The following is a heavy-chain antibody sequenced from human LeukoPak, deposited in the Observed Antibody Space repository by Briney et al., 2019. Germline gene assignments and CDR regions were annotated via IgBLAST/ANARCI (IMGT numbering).Heavy chain of an antibody. D-gene: IGHD2-2*01. Sequence: PSETLSLTCAVSGYSLRSDSYWGWIRQPPGKGLEWIGYIYHSGSTYYNPSLKSRVTISVDTSKNQFSLKLSSVTAADTAVYYCARGSVVPAAKFDYWGQGTLVTVSS. V-gene: IGHV4-38-2*01. J-gene: IGHJ4*02. CDR1: GYSLRSDSY. CDR2: IYHSGST. CDR3: ARGSVVPAAKFDY.